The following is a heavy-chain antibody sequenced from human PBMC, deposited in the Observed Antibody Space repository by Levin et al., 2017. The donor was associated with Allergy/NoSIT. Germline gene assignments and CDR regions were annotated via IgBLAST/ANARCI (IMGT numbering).Heavy chain of an antibody. J-gene: IGHJ5*02. CDR1: GYTFSGYG. Sequence: ASVKVSCKASGYTFSGYGFSWVRQAPGQGLEWMGWVSVYSGNTKYAQNFQGRVTLTTDTSTSTAYMELRTLRSDDTAVYYCARDTPYSSGWYSGNYNWLDPWGQGTLVTVS. V-gene: IGHV1-18*01. CDR2: VSVYSGNT. D-gene: IGHD6-19*01. CDR3: ARDTPYSSGWYSGNYNWLDP.